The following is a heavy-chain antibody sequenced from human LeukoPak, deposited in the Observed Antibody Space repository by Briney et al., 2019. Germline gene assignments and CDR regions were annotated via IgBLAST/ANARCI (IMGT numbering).Heavy chain of an antibody. V-gene: IGHV1-2*02. CDR1: GYTFTGYY. CDR2: INPNSGGT. Sequence: ASVKVSCTASGYTFTGYYMHWVRQAPGQGLEWMGWINPNSGGTNYAQKFQGRVTMTRDTSISTAYMELSRLRSDDTAVYYCARDSSGWFAGYYFDYWGQGTLVTVSS. D-gene: IGHD6-19*01. CDR3: ARDSSGWFAGYYFDY. J-gene: IGHJ4*02.